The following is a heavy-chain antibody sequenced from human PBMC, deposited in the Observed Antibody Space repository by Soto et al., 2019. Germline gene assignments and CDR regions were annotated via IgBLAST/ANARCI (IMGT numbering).Heavy chain of an antibody. D-gene: IGHD2-2*01. CDR2: INHSGST. CDR3: ARGDQRLECFDY. V-gene: IGHV4-34*01. CDR1: GGSFSGYY. Sequence: TSETLSLTCAVYGGSFSGYYWSWIRQPPGKGLEWIGEINHSGSTNYNPSLKSRVTISVDTSKNQFSLKLSSVTAADTAVYYCARGDQRLECFDYWGQGTLVTVSS. J-gene: IGHJ4*02.